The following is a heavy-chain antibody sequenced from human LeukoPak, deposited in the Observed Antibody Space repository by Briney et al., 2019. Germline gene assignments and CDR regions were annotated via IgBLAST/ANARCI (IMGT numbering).Heavy chain of an antibody. CDR1: GGSISSSSYY. CDR2: IYYSGST. D-gene: IGHD1-26*01. J-gene: IGHJ4*02. V-gene: IGHV4-39*01. Sequence: SETLSLTCTVSGGSISSSSYYWGWIRQPPGKGLEWIGSIYYSGSTYYNPSLKSRVTISVDTSKNQFSLKLSSVTAADTAVYYCARRGPSGRSLDYWGQGTLITVSS. CDR3: ARRGPSGRSLDY.